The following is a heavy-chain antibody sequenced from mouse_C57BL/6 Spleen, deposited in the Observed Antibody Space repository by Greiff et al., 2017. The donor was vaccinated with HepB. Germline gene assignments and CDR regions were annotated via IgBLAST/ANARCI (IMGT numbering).Heavy chain of an antibody. Sequence: EVMLVESGGDLVKPGGSLKLSCAASGFTFSSYGMSWVRQTPDKRLEWVATISSGGSYTYYPDSVKGRFTISRDNAKNTLYLQMSSLKSEDTAMYYCARHVLSYWGQGTLVTVSA. CDR2: ISSGGSYT. D-gene: IGHD2-3*01. CDR1: GFTFSSYG. CDR3: ARHVLSY. V-gene: IGHV5-6*01. J-gene: IGHJ3*01.